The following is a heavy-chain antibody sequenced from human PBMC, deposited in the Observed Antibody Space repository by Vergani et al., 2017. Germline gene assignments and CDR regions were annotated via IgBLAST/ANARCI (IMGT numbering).Heavy chain of an antibody. CDR3: ARGYYDNSGYSGDLDD. CDR1: GDSVSSNSAA. J-gene: IGHJ4*02. CDR2: TYYRSKWYN. D-gene: IGHD3-22*01. V-gene: IGHV6-1*01. Sequence: QLQQSGPGLVKPSQTLSLTCAISGDSVSSNSAAWNWIRQSPSRGLEWLGRTYYRSKWYNDYAVSVKSRITINPYTSKNQFSRHLYSVTPKDTAVYYCARGYYDNSGYSGDLDDWGQGTLVTVSS.